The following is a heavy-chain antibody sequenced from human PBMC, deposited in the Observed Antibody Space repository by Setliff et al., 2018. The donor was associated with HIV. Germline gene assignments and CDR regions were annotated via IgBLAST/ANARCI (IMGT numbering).Heavy chain of an antibody. CDR1: GGSISSYYY. Sequence: ASETLSLTCTVSGGSISSYYYWSWIRQPAGKGLEWIGRIYTSESTNYNPSLKSRVTMSLDTSRNQFSLTLSSVTAADTAVYYCARDYGDYVFAFDIWGQGTMVTVSS. CDR2: IYTSEST. V-gene: IGHV4-4*07. D-gene: IGHD4-17*01. CDR3: ARDYGDYVFAFDI. J-gene: IGHJ3*02.